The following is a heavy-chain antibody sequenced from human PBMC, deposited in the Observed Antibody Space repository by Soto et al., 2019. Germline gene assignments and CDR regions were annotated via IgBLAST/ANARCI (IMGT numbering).Heavy chain of an antibody. CDR2: ISAHNGNT. D-gene: IGHD3-10*01. CDR3: ARGRYGEY. CDR1: GYTFTSYC. V-gene: IGHV1-18*01. J-gene: IGHJ4*02. Sequence: QVHLVQSGAEVKKPGASVKVSCKASGYTFTSYCITWVRQAPGQGLEWMGWISAHNGNTDYAQKLQGRVIVTRDTSTSTAYMELRSLRSDDTAVYYCARGRYGEYWGQGALVTVSS.